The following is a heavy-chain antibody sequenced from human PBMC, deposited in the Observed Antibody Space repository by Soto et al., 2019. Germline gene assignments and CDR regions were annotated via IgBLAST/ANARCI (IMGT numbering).Heavy chain of an antibody. J-gene: IGHJ4*02. CDR3: ARVGYRSGWYDS. V-gene: IGHV3-33*01. D-gene: IGHD6-19*01. CDR1: GFTFSSYG. Sequence: GGSLRLSCAASGFTFSSYGMHWVRQAPGKGLEWVAVIWYDGSNKYYADSVKGRFTISRDNSKNTLYLQMNSLRAEDTAVYYCARVGYRSGWYDSWGQGTLVTVSS. CDR2: IWYDGSNK.